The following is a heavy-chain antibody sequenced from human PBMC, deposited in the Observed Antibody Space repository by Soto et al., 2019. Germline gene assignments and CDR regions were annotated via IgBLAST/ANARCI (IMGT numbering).Heavy chain of an antibody. CDR1: GFTFRTYG. CDR3: ARGRVDGGELDL. J-gene: IGHJ4*02. CDR2: IWYDASNK. Sequence: VQLVESEGGVVQPGRSLRLSCAASGFTFRTYGMYWVRQAPGKGLEWVAVIWYDASNKYYADSVKGRFTISRDNSENTLYLQMNSLRAEDTAVYYCARGRVDGGELDLWGQGTLVTVSS. D-gene: IGHD1-26*01. V-gene: IGHV3-33*01.